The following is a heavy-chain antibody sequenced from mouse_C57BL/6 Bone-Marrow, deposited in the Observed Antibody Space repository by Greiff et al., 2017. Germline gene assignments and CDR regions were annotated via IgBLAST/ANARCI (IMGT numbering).Heavy chain of an antibody. CDR2: IDPSDSYT. D-gene: IGHD1-1*01. Sequence: QVQLKQPGAELVKPGASVKLSCKASGYTFTSYWMQWVKQRPGQGLEWIGEIDPSDSYTNYNQKFKGKATLTVDTSSSTAYMQLSSLTSEDSAVYYCAREYYYYGSSPFAYWGQGTLVTVSA. V-gene: IGHV1-50*01. CDR1: GYTFTSYW. CDR3: AREYYYYGSSPFAY. J-gene: IGHJ3*01.